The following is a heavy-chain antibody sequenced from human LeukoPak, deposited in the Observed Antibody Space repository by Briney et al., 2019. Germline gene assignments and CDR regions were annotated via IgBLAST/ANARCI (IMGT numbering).Heavy chain of an antibody. CDR1: GFTFTTYW. V-gene: IGHV3-7*03. CDR2: IKQDGSEQ. J-gene: IGHJ3*02. D-gene: IGHD4-23*01. Sequence: PGGSLRLSCAASGFTFTTYWMGWVRQAPGKGLEWVANIKQDGSEQYYVDSVKGRFTISRDNTKNTLYLQMNSLRAEDTALYYCARVTTVVTGAAFDIWGQGTMVTVSS. CDR3: ARVTTVVTGAAFDI.